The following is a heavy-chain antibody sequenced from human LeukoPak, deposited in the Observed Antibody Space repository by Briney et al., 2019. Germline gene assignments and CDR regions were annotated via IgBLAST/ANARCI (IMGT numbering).Heavy chain of an antibody. D-gene: IGHD1-14*01. Sequence: GASVKVSCKASGYTFTGYYMHWVRQAPAQGLAWVGWINPNSGGTNYAQKFQGRVTMTRDTSISTAYMELSRLRSDDTAVYYCARDIVRVKAEPGFDYWGQGTLVTVSS. CDR2: INPNSGGT. CDR3: ARDIVRVKAEPGFDY. J-gene: IGHJ4*02. CDR1: GYTFTGYY. V-gene: IGHV1-2*02.